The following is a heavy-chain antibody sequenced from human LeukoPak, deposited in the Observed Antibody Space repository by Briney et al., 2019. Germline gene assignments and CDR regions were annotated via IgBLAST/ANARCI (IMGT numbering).Heavy chain of an antibody. CDR3: STLYSYGYFDY. V-gene: IGHV3-30*03. CDR1: GFTFSTYA. J-gene: IGHJ4*02. CDR2: MSFDENIK. Sequence: GRSLRLSCAASGFTFSTYAMHWVRQAPAKGLEWVAVMSFDENIKYYADSVKGRFTISRDNSKNTLYLQMNSLGVDDTAVYYCSTLYSYGYFDYWGQGTLVTVSS. D-gene: IGHD5-18*01.